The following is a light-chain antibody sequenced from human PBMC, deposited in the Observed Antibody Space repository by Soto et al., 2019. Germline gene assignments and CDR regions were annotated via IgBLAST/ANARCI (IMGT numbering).Light chain of an antibody. CDR3: QQSSNWPPFN. J-gene: IGKJ5*01. Sequence: IVFTHSPSTLSSSPVERATLSFMASQIVSSYLAWYQQKPGQAPRLLIYDASNRATGIPARFSGSGSGTDFTLTISSLEPEDFAVYYCQQSSNWPPFNFSQGTRLEIK. CDR2: DAS. V-gene: IGKV3-11*01. CDR1: QIVSSY.